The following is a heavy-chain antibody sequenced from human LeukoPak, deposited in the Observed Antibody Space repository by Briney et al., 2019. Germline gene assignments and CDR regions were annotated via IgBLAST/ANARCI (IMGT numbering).Heavy chain of an antibody. CDR3: ARAGADDYVWGSYLYYFDY. J-gene: IGHJ4*02. CDR1: GFTFSSYS. Sequence: GGSLRLSCAASGFTFSSYSMNWVRQAPGKGLEWVSYISSSSSTIYYADSVKGRFTISRDNAKNSLYLQMNSLRAEDTAVYYCARAGADDYVWGSYLYYFDYWGQGTLVTVSS. V-gene: IGHV3-48*01. CDR2: ISSSSSTI. D-gene: IGHD3-16*02.